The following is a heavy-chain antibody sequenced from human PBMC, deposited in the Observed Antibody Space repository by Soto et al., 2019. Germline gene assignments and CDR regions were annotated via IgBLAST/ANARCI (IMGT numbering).Heavy chain of an antibody. CDR1: GFSLTSGVVG. CDR3: AHRLPGPSGYDV. D-gene: IGHD6-13*01. J-gene: IGHJ6*02. Sequence: QITLKESGATLVKPTQTLTLTCTFSGFSLTSGVVGVGWIRQPPGEALEWFALIYWNDEQYYNPSLRNRLTITRDTSKNQVVLTMTNMDPVDTATYYCAHRLPGPSGYDVWGQGTTVTVSS. CDR2: IYWNDEQ. V-gene: IGHV2-5*01.